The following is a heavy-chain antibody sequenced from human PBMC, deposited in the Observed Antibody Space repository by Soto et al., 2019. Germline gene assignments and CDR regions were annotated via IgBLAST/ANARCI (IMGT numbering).Heavy chain of an antibody. Sequence: GDSLKISCKGSGYSFANYWIAWVRQMPGKGLEYMGIIYPSDSDTRYSPSFQGQVTISADKSINTAYLQWSSLKASDTAMYYCARHGFYGDYSSNYFDPWGQGTLVTVSS. V-gene: IGHV5-51*01. CDR2: IYPSDSDT. D-gene: IGHD4-17*01. CDR1: GYSFANYW. CDR3: ARHGFYGDYSSNYFDP. J-gene: IGHJ5*02.